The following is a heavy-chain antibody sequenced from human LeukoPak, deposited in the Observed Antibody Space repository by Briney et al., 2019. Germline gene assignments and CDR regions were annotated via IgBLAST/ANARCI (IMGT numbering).Heavy chain of an antibody. J-gene: IGHJ4*02. D-gene: IGHD2-15*01. CDR3: AGGLLGCSGGSCYPTDY. Sequence: GGSLRLSCAASGFTFSSYAMRWVRQAPGKGLEWVSAISGSGSSTYYADSVKGRFTISRDNSKNTLYLQMNSLRAEDTAVYYCAGGLLGCSGGSCYPTDYWGQGTLVIVSS. CDR1: GFTFSSYA. CDR2: ISGSGSST. V-gene: IGHV3-23*01.